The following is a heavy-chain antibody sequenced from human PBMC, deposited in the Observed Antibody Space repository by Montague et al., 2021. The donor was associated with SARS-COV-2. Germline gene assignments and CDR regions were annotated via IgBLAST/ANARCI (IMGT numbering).Heavy chain of an antibody. CDR2: ITPGGDIP. D-gene: IGHD5-24*01. Sequence: SLRLSCAASGFSFSAYAMSWVRQAPGKGLKWVSAITPGGDIPYYADSVRGRFTISRDNARNTVYLQMDSLRVGDTAVYYCVKDTYGSFDPWGLGALVTVSS. CDR3: VKDTYGSFDP. CDR1: GFSFSAYA. V-gene: IGHV3-23*01. J-gene: IGHJ5*02.